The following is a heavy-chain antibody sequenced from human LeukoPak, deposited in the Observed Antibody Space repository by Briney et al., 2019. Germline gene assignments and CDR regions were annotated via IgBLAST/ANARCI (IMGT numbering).Heavy chain of an antibody. CDR2: ISSSGSTI. J-gene: IGHJ4*02. V-gene: IGHV3-11*01. D-gene: IGHD2-2*01. CDR1: GFTFSDYY. Sequence: PGGSLRLSCAASGFTFSDYYMSWIRQAPGKGLEWVSYISSSGSTIYYTDSVKGRFTISRDNAKNSLYLQMDSLRVEDAAVYYCARDLYLQGTFDYWGQGTLVTVSS. CDR3: ARDLYLQGTFDY.